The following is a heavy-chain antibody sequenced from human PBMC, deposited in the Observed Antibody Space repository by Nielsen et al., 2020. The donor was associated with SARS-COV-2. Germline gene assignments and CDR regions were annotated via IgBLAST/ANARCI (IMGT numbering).Heavy chain of an antibody. CDR1: GFTFSNYW. CDR3: VCEALNY. Sequence: GESLKISCAASGFTFSNYWMTWIRQAQGKGLEWVAHLNPDGSDKYYVDSVKGRFTISRDNAKRYLYVQMNSLRAEETAVYYCVCEALNYWGQGALVTVSS. V-gene: IGHV3-7*01. CDR2: LNPDGSDK. J-gene: IGHJ4*02. D-gene: IGHD5-24*01.